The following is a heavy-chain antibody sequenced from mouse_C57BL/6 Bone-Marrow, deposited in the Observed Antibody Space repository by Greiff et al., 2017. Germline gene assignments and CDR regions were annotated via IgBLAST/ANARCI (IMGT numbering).Heavy chain of an antibody. CDR2: IRLKSDNYAT. CDR3: TGIYDGYYEGY. CDR1: GFTFSNYW. V-gene: IGHV6-3*01. D-gene: IGHD2-3*01. Sequence: EVKLEESGGGLVQPGGSMKLSCVASGFTFSNYWMNWVRQSPEKGLEWVAQIRLKSDNYATHYAESVKGRFTISRDDSKSSVYLQMNNLRAEDTGIYYCTGIYDGYYEGYWGQGTSVTVSS. J-gene: IGHJ4*01.